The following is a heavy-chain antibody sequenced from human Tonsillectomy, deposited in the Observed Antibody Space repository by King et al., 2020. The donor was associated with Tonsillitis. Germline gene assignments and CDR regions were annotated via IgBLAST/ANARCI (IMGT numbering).Heavy chain of an antibody. D-gene: IGHD3-22*01. Sequence: VQLVESGGGLVKPGGSLRISCAASGFMFSYFYMSWIRQAPGKGLEWVSYISSRDATTYYSDSVKGRFTISRDNAKNSLYLQMNSLRAEDTAVYYCARDTYYSDNTYDYWGQGTLVTVSS. J-gene: IGHJ4*02. CDR2: ISSRDATT. CDR3: ARDTYYSDNTYDY. V-gene: IGHV3-11*01. CDR1: GFMFSYFY.